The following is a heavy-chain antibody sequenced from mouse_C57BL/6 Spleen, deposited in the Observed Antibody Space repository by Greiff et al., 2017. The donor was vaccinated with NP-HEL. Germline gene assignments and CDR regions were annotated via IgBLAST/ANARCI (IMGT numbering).Heavy chain of an antibody. Sequence: EVKVVESGGGLVQPGGSLKLSCAASGFTFSDYYMYWVRQTPEKRLEWVAYISNGGGSTYYPDTVKGRFTISRDNAKNTLYLQMSRLKSEDTAMYYCARGTTVVAPYAMDYWGQGTSVTVSS. CDR1: GFTFSDYY. CDR3: ARGTTVVAPYAMDY. CDR2: ISNGGGST. D-gene: IGHD1-1*01. V-gene: IGHV5-12*01. J-gene: IGHJ4*01.